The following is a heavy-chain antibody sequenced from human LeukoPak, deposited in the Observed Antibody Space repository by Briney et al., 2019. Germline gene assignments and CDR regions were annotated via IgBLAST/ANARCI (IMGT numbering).Heavy chain of an antibody. J-gene: IGHJ3*02. V-gene: IGHV3-21*04. D-gene: IGHD3-3*01. Sequence: GGSLRLSCAASGFTFSSYSMNWVRQAPGKGLEWVSSISSSSNYIYYADSVKGRFTISRDNAKNSLYLQMNSLRAEDMALYYCAKEAGFSQGAFDIWGQGTMVTVSS. CDR3: AKEAGFSQGAFDI. CDR1: GFTFSSYS. CDR2: ISSSSNYI.